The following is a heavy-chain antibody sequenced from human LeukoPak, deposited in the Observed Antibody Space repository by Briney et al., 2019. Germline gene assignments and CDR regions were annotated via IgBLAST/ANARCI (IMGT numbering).Heavy chain of an antibody. J-gene: IGHJ4*02. V-gene: IGHV4-59*01. D-gene: IGHD6-6*01. Sequence: SETLSLTCIVSGGSISSYYWSWLRQPPGKGLEWIGYIYYSGSTNYNPSLKSRVTISVDTSKNQFSLKLSSVTAADTALYYCAGGVEYSSSSGLGYWGQRTLVTVSS. CDR3: AGGVEYSSSSGLGY. CDR2: IYYSGST. CDR1: GGSISSYY.